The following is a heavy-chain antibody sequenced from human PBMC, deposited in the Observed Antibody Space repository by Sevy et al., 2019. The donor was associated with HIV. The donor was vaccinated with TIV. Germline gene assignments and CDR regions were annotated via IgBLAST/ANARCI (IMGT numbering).Heavy chain of an antibody. D-gene: IGHD1-26*01. CDR1: GFTFSSYA. CDR2: ISYDGSNK. Sequence: GESLKISCAASGFTFSSYAMHWVRQAPGKGLEWVAVISYDGSNKYYADSVKGRFTISRDNSKNTLYLQMNSLRAEDTAVYYCARQGGPRVGATRGAFDIWGQGTMVTVSS. V-gene: IGHV3-30-3*01. J-gene: IGHJ3*02. CDR3: ARQGGPRVGATRGAFDI.